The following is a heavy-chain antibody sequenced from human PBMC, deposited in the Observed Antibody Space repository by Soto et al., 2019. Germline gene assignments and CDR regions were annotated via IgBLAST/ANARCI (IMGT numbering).Heavy chain of an antibody. Sequence: SETLSLTCTVSGVSITSYFWSWIRQTPGKGLDWIGSISFSGATYSNPSLKGRAALSVDTSENHLSLTLNSVTSADTAVYFCARDRRDGYQRYFELWGQGNQVPDSS. V-gene: IGHV4-59*01. CDR3: ARDRRDGYQRYFEL. J-gene: IGHJ4*02. CDR2: ISFSGAT. CDR1: GVSITSYF. D-gene: IGHD3-9*01.